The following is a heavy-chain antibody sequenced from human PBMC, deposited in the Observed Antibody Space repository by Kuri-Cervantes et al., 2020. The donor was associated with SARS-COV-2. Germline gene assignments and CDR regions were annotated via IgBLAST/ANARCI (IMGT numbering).Heavy chain of an antibody. D-gene: IGHD3-3*01. CDR1: SGSVRSGSYY. CDR2: MYYTGST. V-gene: IGHV4-61*01. J-gene: IGHJ1*01. Sequence: GSLRLSCTVSSGSVRSGSYYWSWIRQPPGKGLEWLGYMYYTGSTNYNPSLKSRVTISVDTSKNQFSLKLSSVTAADTAVYYCVAAILGVDTGYFQHWGQGTLVTVSS. CDR3: VAAILGVDTGYFQH.